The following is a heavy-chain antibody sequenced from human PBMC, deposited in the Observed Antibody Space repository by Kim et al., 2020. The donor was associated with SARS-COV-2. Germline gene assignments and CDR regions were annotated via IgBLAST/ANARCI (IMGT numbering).Heavy chain of an antibody. CDR1: GYIFTSYA. D-gene: IGHD3-22*01. CDR2: INTNTGNP. CDR3: ARVSLSYYYDSSGYYYVFDY. V-gene: IGHV7-4-1*02. J-gene: IGHJ4*02. Sequence: ASVKVSCKASGYIFTSYAMNWVRQAPGQGLAWMGWINTNTGNPTYAQGFTGRFVLSLDTPVSTAYLQISSLKAEETAVYYCARVSLSYYYDSSGYYYVFDYWGQGTLVAVSS.